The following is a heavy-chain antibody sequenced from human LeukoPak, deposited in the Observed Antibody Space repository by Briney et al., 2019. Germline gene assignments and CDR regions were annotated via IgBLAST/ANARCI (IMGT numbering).Heavy chain of an antibody. V-gene: IGHV7-4-1*02. CDR1: GYTFTNYA. CDR3: ARDLAVAGTRGDGMDV. Sequence: GASVKVSCKASGYTFTNYAMNWVRQAPGQGLEWMGWINTNTGNPTYAQGFTGRFVFSLDTSVSTAYLQISSLKAEDTAVYYCARDLAVAGTRGDGMDVWGQGTTVTVSS. D-gene: IGHD6-19*01. CDR2: INTNTGNP. J-gene: IGHJ6*02.